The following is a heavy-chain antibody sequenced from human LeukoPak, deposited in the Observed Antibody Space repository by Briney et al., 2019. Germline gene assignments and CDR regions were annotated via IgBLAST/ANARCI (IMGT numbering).Heavy chain of an antibody. CDR3: AKDPIVVVPAAISHLTNYFDY. J-gene: IGHJ4*02. D-gene: IGHD2-2*02. CDR2: ISGSGGST. Sequence: GGSLRLSCAASGFTFLSYGMSWVRQAPGKGLEWVSAISGSGGSTYYADSVKGRFTISRDNSKNTLYLQMNSLRAEDTAVYYCAKDPIVVVPAAISHLTNYFDYWGQGTLVTVSS. CDR1: GFTFLSYG. V-gene: IGHV3-23*01.